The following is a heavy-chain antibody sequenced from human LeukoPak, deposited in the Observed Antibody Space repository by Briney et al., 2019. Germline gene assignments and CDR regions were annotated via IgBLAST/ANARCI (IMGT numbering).Heavy chain of an antibody. CDR1: GFIFSSYS. V-gene: IGHV3-48*01. CDR3: ARDTHYSFDY. CDR2: ISISSTTI. Sequence: PGGSLRLSCAVSGFIFSSYSMNWVRQAPGKGLEWVSYISISSTTISYADSVRGRFTISSDNAKNSLYLQMNSLRAEDTAVYYCARDTHYSFDYWGQGTLVIVSS. D-gene: IGHD2-21*01. J-gene: IGHJ4*02.